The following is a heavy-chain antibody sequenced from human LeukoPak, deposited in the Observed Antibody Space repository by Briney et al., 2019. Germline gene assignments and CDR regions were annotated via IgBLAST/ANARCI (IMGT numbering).Heavy chain of an antibody. CDR1: GALIGTYY. CDR3: VGVVPAAVPAFNWFDP. CDR2: IFYTGLA. D-gene: IGHD2-2*02. V-gene: IGHV4-59*03. Sequence: SETLSLTCTVSGALIGTYYWTWIRQPPGKGLEWIGYIFYTGLAHSNPSLKGRVTMSVEPSKSQFSLRLTSVTAADTAVYFCVGVVPAAVPAFNWFDPWGQGILVTVSS. J-gene: IGHJ5*02.